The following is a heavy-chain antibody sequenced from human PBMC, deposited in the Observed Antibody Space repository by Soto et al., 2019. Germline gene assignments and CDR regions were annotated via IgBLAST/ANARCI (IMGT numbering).Heavy chain of an antibody. CDR2: ISAYNGNT. V-gene: IGHV1-18*01. Sequence: ASVKVSCKASGYTFTSYGISWVRQAPGQGLEWMGWISAYNGNTNYAQKLQGRVTITTDTSTSTAYMELRSLRSEDTAVYYCARVGTYYDFWSGYPLWGQGTLVTVSS. CDR3: ARVGTYYDFWSGYPL. J-gene: IGHJ4*02. D-gene: IGHD3-3*01. CDR1: GYTFTSYG.